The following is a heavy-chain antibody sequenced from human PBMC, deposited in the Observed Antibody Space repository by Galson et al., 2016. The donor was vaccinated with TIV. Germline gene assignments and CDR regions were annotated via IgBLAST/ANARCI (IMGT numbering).Heavy chain of an antibody. D-gene: IGHD5-12*01. Sequence: SGAEVKKPGQSLKISCKVSGYSFTSNWIGWVRQTPGKGLEWMGIMYPADSDTRYSPSFQGQVTIPADESISTAYLQWSSLRASDSAMYYCVRAPGYSGYSYGYFDSWGQGTLVTVPS. CDR3: VRAPGYSGYSYGYFDS. J-gene: IGHJ4*02. V-gene: IGHV5-51*03. CDR1: GYSFTSNW. CDR2: MYPADSDT.